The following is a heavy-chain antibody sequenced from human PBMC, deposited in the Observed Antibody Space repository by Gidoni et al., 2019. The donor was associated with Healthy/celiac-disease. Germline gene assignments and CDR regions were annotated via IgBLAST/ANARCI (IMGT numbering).Heavy chain of an antibody. CDR2: INPSGGST. Sequence: QVQLVQSGAEVKKPGASVKVSCKASGYTFPTSYMHWVRQAPGQGLEWMGIINPSGGSTSYAQKFQGRVTMTRDTSTSTVYMELSSLRSEDTAVYYCAGWRDCGGDCYSGYFQHWGQGTLVTVSS. V-gene: IGHV1-46*01. CDR1: GYTFPTSY. D-gene: IGHD2-21*01. CDR3: AGWRDCGGDCYSGYFQH. J-gene: IGHJ1*01.